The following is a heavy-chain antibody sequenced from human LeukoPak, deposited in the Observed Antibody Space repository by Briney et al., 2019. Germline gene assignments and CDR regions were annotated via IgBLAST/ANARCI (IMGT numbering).Heavy chain of an antibody. CDR1: GGSISSGGYY. Sequence: SQTLSLTCTVSGGSISSGGYYWSWIRQPAGKGLEWIGRIYTSRSTNYNPSLKSRVTISVDTSKNQFSLKLSSVTAADTAVYYCARGPGGSSSSDFDYWGQGTLVTVSS. V-gene: IGHV4-61*02. CDR3: ARGPGGSSSSDFDY. J-gene: IGHJ4*02. CDR2: IYTSRST. D-gene: IGHD6-6*01.